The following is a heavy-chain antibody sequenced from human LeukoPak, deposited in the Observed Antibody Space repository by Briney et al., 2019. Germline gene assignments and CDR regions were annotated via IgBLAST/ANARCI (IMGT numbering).Heavy chain of an antibody. D-gene: IGHD4-23*01. CDR2: IYPGDSDT. J-gene: IGHJ4*02. CDR1: GYSFTSYW. CDR3: ARRSDGGKDFDY. V-gene: IGHV5-51*01. Sequence: GESLKISCKGSGYSFTSYWINWVRQMPGKGLEWMGIIYPGDSDTKYRPSFQGQVTISADKSINTAYLQWSSLKAADTAMYYCARRSDGGKDFDYWGQGTLVTVSS.